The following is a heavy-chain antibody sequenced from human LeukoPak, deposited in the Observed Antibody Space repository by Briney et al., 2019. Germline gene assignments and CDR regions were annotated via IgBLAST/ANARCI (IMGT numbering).Heavy chain of an antibody. CDR1: RYTFTSYY. D-gene: IGHD2-2*01. CDR3: ARDLASAPYDY. V-gene: IGHV1-46*01. Sequence: ASVKVSCKASRYTFTSYYMHWVRHAPGQGLEWMGIINPSGGRTSYAQKFQGRVTMTRDMSTSTVYMELSSLRSEDTAVYYCARDLASAPYDYWGQGTLVTVSS. J-gene: IGHJ4*02. CDR2: INPSGGRT.